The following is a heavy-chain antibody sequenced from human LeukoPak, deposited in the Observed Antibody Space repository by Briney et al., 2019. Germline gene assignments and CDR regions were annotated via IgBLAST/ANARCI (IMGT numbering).Heavy chain of an antibody. D-gene: IGHD3-22*01. J-gene: IGHJ4*02. CDR2: IIPIVGTA. V-gene: IGHV1-69*13. CDR3: ARGPLNYYDSSGYYYPGQGYFDY. Sequence: SVKVSCKASGGTFSSYAISWVRQAPGQGLEWMGGIIPIVGTANYAQKFQGRVTITADESTSTAYMELSSLRSEDTAVYYCARGPLNYYDSSGYYYPGQGYFDYWGQGTLVTVSS. CDR1: GGTFSSYA.